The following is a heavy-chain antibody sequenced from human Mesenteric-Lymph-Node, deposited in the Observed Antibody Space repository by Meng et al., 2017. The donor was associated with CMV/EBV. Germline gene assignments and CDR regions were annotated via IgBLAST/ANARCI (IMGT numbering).Heavy chain of an antibody. V-gene: IGHV3-66*02. CDR2: IYSGGST. J-gene: IGHJ4*02. Sequence: GESLKISCAASGFTVSSNYMSWARQAPGKGLEWVSVIYSGGSTYYADSVKGRFTISRDNSKNTLYLQMNSLRAEDTAVYYCARDSSGSYYFDYWGQGTLVTVSS. CDR3: ARDSSGSYYFDY. D-gene: IGHD1-26*01. CDR1: GFTVSSNY.